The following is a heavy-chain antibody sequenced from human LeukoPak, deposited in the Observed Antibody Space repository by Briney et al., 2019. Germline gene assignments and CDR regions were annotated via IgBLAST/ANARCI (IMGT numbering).Heavy chain of an antibody. CDR3: VKEEYYYDSSGYLYYYYYGMDV. J-gene: IGHJ6*02. Sequence: GGSLRLSCSASGFNFSRYSMHWVRQAPGKGLEYVSAISSNGGSTYYADSVKGRFTISRDNSKTTLYLQMSSLRDEDTAVYYCVKEEYYYDSSGYLYYYYYGMDVWGQGTTVTVSS. CDR2: ISSNGGST. CDR1: GFNFSRYS. D-gene: IGHD3-22*01. V-gene: IGHV3-64D*09.